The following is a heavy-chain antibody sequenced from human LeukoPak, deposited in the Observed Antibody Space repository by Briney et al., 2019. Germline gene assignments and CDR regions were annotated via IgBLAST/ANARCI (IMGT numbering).Heavy chain of an antibody. CDR3: AKAHSSGFYLNYYFDY. CDR2: ISGSGGST. V-gene: IGHV3-23*01. CDR1: EFTFSNYA. D-gene: IGHD3-22*01. J-gene: IGHJ4*02. Sequence: GGSLRLSCAASEFTFSNYAMSWVRQTPGKGLEWVSSISGSGGSTYYADSVKGRFTISRDNSKNTLYLQMNSLRAADTAVYYCAKAHSSGFYLNYYFDYWGQGTLVTVSS.